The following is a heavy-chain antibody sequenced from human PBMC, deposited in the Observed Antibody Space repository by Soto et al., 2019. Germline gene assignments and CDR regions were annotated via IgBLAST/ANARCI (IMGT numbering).Heavy chain of an antibody. V-gene: IGHV1-69*12. CDR3: AREGRRNGYNYSFDC. D-gene: IGHD5-12*01. Sequence: QVQLVQSGAEVKKPGSSVKVSCKASGDTFSNHAISWVRQAPGQGIEWMGGIIPIFGTRNYAQNFQGRVTIPADESTSTIFMDLTSLRSEDTAVYYCAREGRRNGYNYSFDCWGQGTLVSVSS. CDR1: GDTFSNHA. CDR2: IIPIFGTR. J-gene: IGHJ4*02.